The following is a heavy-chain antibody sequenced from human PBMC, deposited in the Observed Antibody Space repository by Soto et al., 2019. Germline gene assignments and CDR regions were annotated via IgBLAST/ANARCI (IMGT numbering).Heavy chain of an antibody. D-gene: IGHD6-19*01. Sequence: QVQLVQSGAEVKKPGSSVKVSCKASGGTFSNYAIRWVRRAPGQGLEWMGGITPFFGTANYAQKFQGRVTITADESMSTAYMELSRLRSEDTAVYYCAQTLGLAVAGPGRFDLWGRGTLVTVSS. CDR1: GGTFSNYA. V-gene: IGHV1-69*12. J-gene: IGHJ2*01. CDR3: AQTLGLAVAGPGRFDL. CDR2: ITPFFGTA.